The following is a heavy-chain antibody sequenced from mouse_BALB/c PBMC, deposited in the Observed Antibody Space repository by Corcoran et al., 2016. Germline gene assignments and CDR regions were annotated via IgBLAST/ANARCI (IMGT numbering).Heavy chain of an antibody. V-gene: IGHV14-3*02. Sequence: EVQLQQSGAELVKPGASVKLSCTASGFNIKDTYMHWVKQRPEQGLEWIGRIDPANGNTKYDPKFQGKATITADTSSNTAYLQLSSLTSEDTAVYYGATGTWFAYWVQGTLVTVSA. CDR3: ATGTWFAY. D-gene: IGHD4-1*01. CDR2: IDPANGNT. J-gene: IGHJ3*01. CDR1: GFNIKDTY.